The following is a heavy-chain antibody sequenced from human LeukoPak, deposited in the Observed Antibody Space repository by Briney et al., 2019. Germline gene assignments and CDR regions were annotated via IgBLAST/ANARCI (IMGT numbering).Heavy chain of an antibody. CDR3: ARDFGMFTISHGDAFAI. V-gene: IGHV1-18*01. CDR1: GYTFANYG. CDR2: ISAYDGNT. J-gene: IGHJ3*02. D-gene: IGHD5-24*01. Sequence: GASVKVSCKASGYTFANYGISWVRQAPGQGLEWMGWISAYDGNTNYANKLQGRVTMTTDASTSTAFMELRSLTSDDTAVYFCARDFGMFTISHGDAFAIWGQGTVVTVSS.